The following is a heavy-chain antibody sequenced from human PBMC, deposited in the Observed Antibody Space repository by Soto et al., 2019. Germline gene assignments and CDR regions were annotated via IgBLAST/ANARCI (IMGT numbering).Heavy chain of an antibody. CDR3: ARDASLRYFDWLLSFDY. V-gene: IGHV4-38-2*02. Sequence: SETLSLTCAVSGYSISSGYYWGWIRQPPGKGLEWIGSIYHSGSTYYNPSLKSRVTISVDTSKNQFSLKLSSVTAADTAVYYCARDASLRYFDWLLSFDYWGQGTLVTVSS. D-gene: IGHD3-9*01. CDR2: IYHSGST. J-gene: IGHJ4*02. CDR1: GYSISSGYY.